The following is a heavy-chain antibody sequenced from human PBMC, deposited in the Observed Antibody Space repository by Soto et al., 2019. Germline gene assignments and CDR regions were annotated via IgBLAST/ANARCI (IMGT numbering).Heavy chain of an antibody. Sequence: VGSLRLSCVASGFTVSRNYMSWVRQAPGKGLEWVSVSYSDGRTDYADSVKGRFTISRDNSRNTPYLQMNSLTAEDSAVYYCARARDGYNFLYEPTWGQGTLVTVSS. V-gene: IGHV3-53*01. CDR1: GFTVSRNY. D-gene: IGHD5-12*01. J-gene: IGHJ4*02. CDR3: ARARDGYNFLYEPT. CDR2: SYSDGRT.